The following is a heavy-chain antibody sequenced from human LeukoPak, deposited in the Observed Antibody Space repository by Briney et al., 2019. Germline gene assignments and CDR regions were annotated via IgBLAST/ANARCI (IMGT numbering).Heavy chain of an antibody. Sequence: PGGSLRLSCAASGLTFSRHWMSWVRQAPGKGLEWVANIKEDGSEKYYVDSVKGRFTISRDNAKNLLYLQMNSLRAEDTAVYYCAKDMGWDVCDHWGRGTRVTVSS. J-gene: IGHJ4*02. CDR1: GLTFSRHW. D-gene: IGHD6-19*01. CDR3: AKDMGWDVCDH. CDR2: IKEDGSEK. V-gene: IGHV3-7*01.